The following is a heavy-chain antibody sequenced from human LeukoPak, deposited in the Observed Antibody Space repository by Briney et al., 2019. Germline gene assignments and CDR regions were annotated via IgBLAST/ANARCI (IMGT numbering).Heavy chain of an antibody. Sequence: GGSLRLSCAASGLTFSSYAMHWVRQAPGKGLEWVAVISYDGSNKYYADSVKGRFTISRDNSKNTLYLQMNSLRAEDTAVYYCARGGRWSNADALDYWGQGTLVTVSS. CDR1: GLTFSSYA. CDR2: ISYDGSNK. D-gene: IGHD4-23*01. CDR3: ARGGRWSNADALDY. V-gene: IGHV3-30-3*01. J-gene: IGHJ4*02.